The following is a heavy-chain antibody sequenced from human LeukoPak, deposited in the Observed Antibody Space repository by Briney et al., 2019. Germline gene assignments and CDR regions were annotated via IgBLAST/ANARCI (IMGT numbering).Heavy chain of an antibody. CDR1: GGSFSGYY. D-gene: IGHD3-22*01. J-gene: IGHJ3*02. CDR2: INHSGST. CDR3: ARAHHYDSSGYYGYLGDAFDI. V-gene: IGHV4-34*01. Sequence: NASETLSLTCAVYGGSFSGYYWSWIRQPPGKGLEWIGEINHSGSTNYNPSLKSRVTISVDTSKNQFSLKLSSVTAADTAVYYCARAHHYDSSGYYGYLGDAFDIWGQGTMVTVSS.